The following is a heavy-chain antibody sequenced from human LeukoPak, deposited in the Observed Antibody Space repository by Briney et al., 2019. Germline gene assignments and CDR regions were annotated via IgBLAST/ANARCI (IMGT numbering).Heavy chain of an antibody. CDR1: GFTFSSYW. Sequence: PGGSLRLSCAASGFTFSSYWMSWVRQAPGKGLEWVANIKQDGSEKYYVDSVKGRFTISRDNAKNSLYLQMNSLRAEDMALYYCAKEDSGGSSSFGYWGQGTLVTVSS. D-gene: IGHD1-26*01. J-gene: IGHJ4*02. CDR3: AKEDSGGSSSFGY. V-gene: IGHV3-7*03. CDR2: IKQDGSEK.